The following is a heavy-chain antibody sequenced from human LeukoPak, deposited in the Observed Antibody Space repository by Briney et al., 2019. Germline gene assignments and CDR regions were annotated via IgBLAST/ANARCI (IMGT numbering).Heavy chain of an antibody. CDR3: AKDATAEDGDYIVGDAFDI. V-gene: IGHV3-9*03. Sequence: PGKSLRLSCAASGFTFDDYAMHWVRQAPGKGLEWVSGISWNSGSIGYADSVNGRFTISRDNAKKSLYLHMSSLRAEDMALYYCAKDATAEDGDYIVGDAFDIWGQGTMVTVSS. J-gene: IGHJ3*02. CDR2: ISWNSGSI. D-gene: IGHD4-17*01. CDR1: GFTFDDYA.